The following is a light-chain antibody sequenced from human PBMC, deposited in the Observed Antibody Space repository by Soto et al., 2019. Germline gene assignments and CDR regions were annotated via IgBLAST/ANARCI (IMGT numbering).Light chain of an antibody. Sequence: QSALTQPASVSGSPGQSITISCTGTSSDVGAFNFVSWYQQHPGKAPKLMIYEVSRRPSGVSDRFSGSKSGSTASLTISGLQAEEEADYYCTSYTSGSTPYVFGTGTKLTVL. J-gene: IGLJ1*01. CDR2: EVS. CDR3: TSYTSGSTPYV. CDR1: SSDVGAFNF. V-gene: IGLV2-14*01.